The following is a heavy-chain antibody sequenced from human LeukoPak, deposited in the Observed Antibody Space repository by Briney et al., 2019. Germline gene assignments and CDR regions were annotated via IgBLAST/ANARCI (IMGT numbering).Heavy chain of an antibody. D-gene: IGHD3-10*01. CDR2: INPSGGST. CDR3: ARAGVDPGFDY. V-gene: IGHV1-46*01. Sequence: ASVKVSCKASGYTFTSYAMHWVRQAPGQGLEWMGIINPSGGSTSYAQKFQGRVTMTGDTSTSTVYMELSSLRSEDTAVYYCARAGVDPGFDYWGQGTLVTVSS. CDR1: GYTFTSYA. J-gene: IGHJ4*02.